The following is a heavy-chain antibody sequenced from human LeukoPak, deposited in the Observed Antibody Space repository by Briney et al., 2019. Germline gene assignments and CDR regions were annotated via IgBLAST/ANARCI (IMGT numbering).Heavy chain of an antibody. J-gene: IGHJ3*02. CDR2: ISGSGGST. Sequence: GGSLRLSCAASGFTFSSYAMSWVRQAPGKGLEWVSAISGSGGSTYYADSVKGRFTISRDNSKNTLYLQMNSLRAEDTAVYYCAKVADSSSWYTDAFDIWGQGTMVTVSS. D-gene: IGHD6-13*01. CDR3: AKVADSSSWYTDAFDI. CDR1: GFTFSSYA. V-gene: IGHV3-23*01.